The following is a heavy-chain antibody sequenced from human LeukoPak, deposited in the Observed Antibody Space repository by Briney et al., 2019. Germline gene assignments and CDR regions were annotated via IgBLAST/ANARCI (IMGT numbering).Heavy chain of an antibody. V-gene: IGHV3-30*04. CDR1: GFTFSSYA. CDR3: MSPMTTVPSRDY. D-gene: IGHD4-17*01. CDR2: ISYDGSNK. Sequence: GGSLRLSCAASGFTFSSYAMHWVRQAPGKGLEWVAVISYDGSNKYYADSVKGRFTISRDNSKNTLYLQMNSLRAEDTAVYYCMSPMTTVPSRDYWGQGTLVTVSS. J-gene: IGHJ4*02.